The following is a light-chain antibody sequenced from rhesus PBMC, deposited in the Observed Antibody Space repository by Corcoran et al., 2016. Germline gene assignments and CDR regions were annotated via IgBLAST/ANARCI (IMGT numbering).Light chain of an antibody. Sequence: EIVMTQSPATLSLSPGERATLSCRASQSVSSYVAWYQQKPEQAPRLPISGTSSRATGIPDRCSGSGSVTDFTLIISRLEPEVVGVYYCQQYNNLNSFGQGTKVEIK. J-gene: IGKJ2*01. V-gene: IGKV3S9*01. CDR1: QSVSSY. CDR3: QQYNNLNS. CDR2: GTS.